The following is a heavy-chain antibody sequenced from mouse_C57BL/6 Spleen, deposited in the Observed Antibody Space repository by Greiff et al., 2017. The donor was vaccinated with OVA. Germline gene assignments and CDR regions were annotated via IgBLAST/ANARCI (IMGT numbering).Heavy chain of an antibody. V-gene: IGHV1-52*01. Sequence: QVQLKQPGAELVRPGSSVKLSCKASGYTFTSYWMHWVKQRPIQGLEWIGNIDPSDSETHYNQKFKDKATLTVDKSSSTAYMQLSSLTSEDSAVYYCARSGVTTVVATDYYAMDYWGQGTSVTVSS. J-gene: IGHJ4*01. CDR2: IDPSDSET. CDR3: ARSGVTTVVATDYYAMDY. CDR1: GYTFTSYW. D-gene: IGHD1-1*01.